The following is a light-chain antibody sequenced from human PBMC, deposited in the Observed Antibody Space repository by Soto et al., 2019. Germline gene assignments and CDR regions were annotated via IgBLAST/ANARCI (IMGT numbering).Light chain of an antibody. J-gene: IGKJ4*01. Sequence: DIQMTQSPSTLSASVGDRVTITCRASQSINSWLAWYQQKSGKAPKLLIHKASSLESGVPSRFSGSGSGTELTLTISSLQPDDFATYYCQQYESYPLTFGGGTKVEIK. CDR3: QQYESYPLT. CDR2: KAS. CDR1: QSINSW. V-gene: IGKV1-5*03.